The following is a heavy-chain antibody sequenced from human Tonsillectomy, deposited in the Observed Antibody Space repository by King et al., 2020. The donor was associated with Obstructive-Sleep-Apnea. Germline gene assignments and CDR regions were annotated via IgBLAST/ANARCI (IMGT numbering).Heavy chain of an antibody. V-gene: IGHV3-21*01. CDR2: IISSSSYI. Sequence: VQLVESGGGLVKPGGSLRLSCAASGFTFISYSMNWVRQAPGKGLEWVSSIISSSSYIYYPDSVKGRFTISIDNAKNSLYLQMNSLRAEDTAVYYCARDYHGKLTGNFDYWGQGTLVTVSS. CDR3: ARDYHGKLTGNFDY. D-gene: IGHD3-16*01. CDR1: GFTFISYS. J-gene: IGHJ4*02.